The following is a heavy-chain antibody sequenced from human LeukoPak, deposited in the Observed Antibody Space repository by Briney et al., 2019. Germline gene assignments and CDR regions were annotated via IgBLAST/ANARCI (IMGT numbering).Heavy chain of an antibody. CDR2: IYSGGST. J-gene: IGHJ4*02. D-gene: IGHD4-23*01. CDR1: GLTVSSNY. CDR3: ARDFAYGGNFDY. Sequence: GGSLRLSCAASGLTVSSNYMSWVRQAPGKGLKWVSVIYSGGSTYYADSVKGRFTISRDNAKNSLYLQMNSLRAEDTAMYYCARDFAYGGNFDYWGQGTLVTVSS. V-gene: IGHV3-66*01.